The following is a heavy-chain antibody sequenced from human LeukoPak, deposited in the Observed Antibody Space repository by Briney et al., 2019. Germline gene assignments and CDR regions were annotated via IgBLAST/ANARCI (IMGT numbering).Heavy chain of an antibody. D-gene: IGHD5-18*01. CDR1: GGSISSYY. CDR2: ISYSGST. CDR3: ARAPERWYSYGSYTFYYMDV. Sequence: SETLSLTCTVSGGSISSYYWNWSRQPPGKGLEWIGSISYSGSTNYNPSLESRVTISVDTSKNQISLKLSSVTAADTTVYYCARAPERWYSYGSYTFYYMDVWGKGTTVTVSS. V-gene: IGHV4-59*01. J-gene: IGHJ6*03.